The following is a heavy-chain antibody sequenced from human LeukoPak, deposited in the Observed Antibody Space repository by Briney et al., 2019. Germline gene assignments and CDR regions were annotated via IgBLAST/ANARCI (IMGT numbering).Heavy chain of an antibody. CDR3: AKDLRAGWFGLFDY. Sequence: SVKVSCKASGYTFTSYYMHWVRQAPGQGLEWMGGIIPIFGTANYAQKFQGRVTITADKSTSTAYMELNSLRADDTAVYYCAKDLRAGWFGLFDYWGQGTLVTVSS. CDR2: IIPIFGTA. D-gene: IGHD3-10*01. CDR1: GYTFTSYY. J-gene: IGHJ4*02. V-gene: IGHV1-69*06.